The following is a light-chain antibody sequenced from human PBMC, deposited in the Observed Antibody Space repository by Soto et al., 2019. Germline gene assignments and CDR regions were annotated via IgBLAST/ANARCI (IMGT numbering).Light chain of an antibody. CDR1: QSITTY. Sequence: DIQMTQSPSSLSASIGDRVTSTCRARQSITTYLNWYQQNPGKAPKLLIYVASGLQSGVPSRLSGSGYGTDFTLTISSLQPDDVVTYYCQQSYSMPYTFGQGTRLEIK. CDR2: VAS. CDR3: QQSYSMPYT. V-gene: IGKV1-39*01. J-gene: IGKJ2*01.